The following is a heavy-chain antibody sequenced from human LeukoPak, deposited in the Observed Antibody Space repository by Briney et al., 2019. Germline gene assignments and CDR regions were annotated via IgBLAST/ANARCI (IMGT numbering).Heavy chain of an antibody. J-gene: IGHJ4*02. D-gene: IGHD3-3*01. CDR2: ISAYNGNT. CDR3: ARGMYDFWSGYQNPFDY. Sequence: GASVKVCCKASGYTFTSYGISWVRQAPGQGLEWMGWISAYNGNTNYAQKLQGRVTMTTDTFTSTAYMELRSLRSDDTAVYYCARGMYDFWSGYQNPFDYWGQGTLVTVSS. CDR1: GYTFTSYG. V-gene: IGHV1-18*01.